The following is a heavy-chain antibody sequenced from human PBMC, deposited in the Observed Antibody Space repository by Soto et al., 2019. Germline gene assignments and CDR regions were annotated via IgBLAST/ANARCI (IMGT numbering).Heavy chain of an antibody. CDR1: GFTFSYYS. D-gene: IGHD3-22*01. CDR3: ARAPDYYATSFYYYDPQGADFDT. Sequence: GGSLMLYCAASGFTFSYYSMKWVREAPGKGLEWVSSISSGSTYIYYADLVKGRFTISRDNANNSLYLQMDSLRAEDTAVYYCARAPDYYATSFYYYDPQGADFDTLCQRT. CDR2: ISSGSTYI. V-gene: IGHV3-21*06. J-gene: IGHJ3*02.